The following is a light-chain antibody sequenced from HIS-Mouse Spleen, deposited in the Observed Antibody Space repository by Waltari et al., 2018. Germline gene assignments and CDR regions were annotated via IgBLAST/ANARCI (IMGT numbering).Light chain of an antibody. Sequence: QSALTQPRSVSGSPGQSVTISCTGTRSHGGGYNYVSWYQQHPGKAPKLMIYDVSKRPSGVPDRFSGSKSGNTASLTISGLQAEDEADYYCCSYAGSYTYYVFGTGTKVTVL. CDR1: RSHGGGYNY. CDR3: CSYAGSYTYYV. CDR2: DVS. J-gene: IGLJ1*01. V-gene: IGLV2-11*01.